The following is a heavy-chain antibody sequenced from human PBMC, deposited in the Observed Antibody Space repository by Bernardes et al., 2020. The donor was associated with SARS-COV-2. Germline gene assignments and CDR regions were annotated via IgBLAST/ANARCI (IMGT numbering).Heavy chain of an antibody. V-gene: IGHV3-53*05. CDR2: LNGGGRT. CDR3: AGDGGYYGTSGYYPPRWFDP. D-gene: IGHD3-22*01. CDR1: GGSISSYY. Sequence: ETLSLTCTVSGGSISSYYWSWIRQPAGKGLEWVSVLNGGGRTNYADSVRGRFTISRDNSKNTLYLQMNSLRTEDTAVYYCAGDGGYYGTSGYYPPRWFDPWGQGTLVTVSS. J-gene: IGHJ5*02.